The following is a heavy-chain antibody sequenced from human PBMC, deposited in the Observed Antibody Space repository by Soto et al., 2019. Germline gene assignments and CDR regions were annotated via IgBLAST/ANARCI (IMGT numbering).Heavy chain of an antibody. D-gene: IGHD1-1*01. V-gene: IGHV4-34*01. J-gene: IGHJ4*02. CDR2: INHSGST. CDR1: GGSFSGYY. CDR3: ARGGTGTGTILFYFDY. Sequence: PSETLSLTCAVYGGSFSGYYWSWIRQPPGKGLEWIGEINHSGSTNYNPSLKSRVTISVDTSKNQFSLKLSSVTAADTAVYYCARGGTGTGTILFYFDYWGQGTLVTVSS.